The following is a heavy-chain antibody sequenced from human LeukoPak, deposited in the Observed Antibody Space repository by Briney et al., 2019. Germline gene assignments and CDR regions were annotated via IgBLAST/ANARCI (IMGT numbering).Heavy chain of an antibody. J-gene: IGHJ3*02. CDR2: IYHTGTT. CDR3: ARGNGGYPLSI. CDR1: GGSISSGGYS. Sequence: SQTLSLTCAVSGGSISSGGYSWSWIRQPPGKGLEWIGYIYHTGTTYYNPSLKSRVTISVDRSKNQFSLKLSSVTAADTAVYYCARGNGGYPLSIWGQGTMVTVSS. D-gene: IGHD4-17*01. V-gene: IGHV4-30-2*01.